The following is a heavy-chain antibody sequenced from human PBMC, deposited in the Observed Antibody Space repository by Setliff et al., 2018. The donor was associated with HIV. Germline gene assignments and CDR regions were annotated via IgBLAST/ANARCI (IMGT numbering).Heavy chain of an antibody. CDR2: ISGYNGHT. Sequence: ASVKVSCKASGYNFTSYGISWVRQAPGQGHEWMGWISGYNGHTNYAQNLQGRVTMTTDTSTSTAYMELRSLRSDDTAVYYCARDWWSLPAPDCWGQGTRAPVSS. J-gene: IGHJ4*02. CDR1: GYNFTSYG. CDR3: ARDWWSLPAPDC. D-gene: IGHD2-15*01. V-gene: IGHV1-18*01.